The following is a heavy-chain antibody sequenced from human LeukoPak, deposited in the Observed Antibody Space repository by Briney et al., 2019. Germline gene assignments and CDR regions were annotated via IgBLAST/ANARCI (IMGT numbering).Heavy chain of an antibody. CDR1: AYRFTSFW. CDR3: SCTRLFYASVRYSFDY. D-gene: IGHD3-10*01. V-gene: IGHV5-51*01. J-gene: IGHJ4*02. Sequence: GESLKISCKGSAYRFTSFWMGWVRQMPGKGLELMGIIYPGNSDTKNSPSFQGQVTISADKSINTAYLQWSSLKASDTAMYYCSCTRLFYASVRYSFDYWGQGTLVTVSS. CDR2: IYPGNSDT.